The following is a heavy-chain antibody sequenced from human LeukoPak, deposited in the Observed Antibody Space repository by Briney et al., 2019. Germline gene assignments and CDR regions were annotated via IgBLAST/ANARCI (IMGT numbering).Heavy chain of an antibody. CDR1: GFTFSSYA. CDR2: ISGSGGST. D-gene: IGHD2-2*01. CDR3: AREYCSSTSCYGMDV. Sequence: GGSLRLSCAASGFTFSSYAVSWVRQAPGKGLEWVSAISGSGGSTYYADSVKGRLTISRDNSKNTLYLQMNSLRAEDTAVYYCAREYCSSTSCYGMDVWGQGTTVTVSS. V-gene: IGHV3-23*01. J-gene: IGHJ6*02.